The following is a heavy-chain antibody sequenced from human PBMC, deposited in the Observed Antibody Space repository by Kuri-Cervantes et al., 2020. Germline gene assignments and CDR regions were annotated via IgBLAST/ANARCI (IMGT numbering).Heavy chain of an antibody. CDR3: ASGITMVRGRPPSIDY. CDR1: GGSISSYY. D-gene: IGHD3-10*01. J-gene: IGHJ4*02. CDR2: IYFSGST. V-gene: IGHV4-59*01. Sequence: SETLSLTCTVSGGSISSYYWSWIRQPPGKGLEWIGNIYFSGSTNYNPSLKSRVTISVDTSKNQFSLKLSPVTAADTAVYCCASGITMVRGRPPSIDYWGQGTLVTVSS.